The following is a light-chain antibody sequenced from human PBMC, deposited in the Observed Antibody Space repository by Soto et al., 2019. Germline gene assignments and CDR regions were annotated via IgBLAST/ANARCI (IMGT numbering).Light chain of an antibody. V-gene: IGKV1-5*01. J-gene: IGKJ4*01. CDR1: QSISSW. CDR3: QQSGLT. CDR2: DAS. Sequence: DIQMTQSPSTLSAYVGDRVTITCRASQSISSWLAWYQQKPGKAPKLLIYDASSLESGVPSRFSGSGSGTEFTLTISSLQPDDFATYYCQQSGLTFGGGTKV.